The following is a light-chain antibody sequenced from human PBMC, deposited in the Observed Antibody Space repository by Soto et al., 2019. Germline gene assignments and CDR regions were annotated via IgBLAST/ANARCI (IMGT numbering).Light chain of an antibody. CDR3: QQYESTPPT. Sequence: DIVMTQSPDSLAVSLGERATINCKSSQSVLYSSNNKNYLAWYQQRPGQPPKLLIYWASTRESGVPDRFSGSGSGADFTLTITSLQAEDVALYYCQQYESTPPTFGHGTKLEIK. CDR2: WAS. CDR1: QSVLYSSNNKNY. V-gene: IGKV4-1*01. J-gene: IGKJ2*01.